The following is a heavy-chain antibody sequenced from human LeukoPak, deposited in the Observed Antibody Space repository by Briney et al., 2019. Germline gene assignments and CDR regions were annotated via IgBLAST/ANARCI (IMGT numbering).Heavy chain of an antibody. V-gene: IGHV3-7*03. CDR2: IKQDESEK. Sequence: PGGSLRLSCAASGFTFSSFWMSWVRQAPGKGLEWVANIKQDESEKYYVDSVKGRFTISRDNAKNTLYLQMNSLTSDDTAVYYCARFRAGVGEPYGDYWGQGTLVTVSS. J-gene: IGHJ4*02. D-gene: IGHD3-10*01. CDR1: GFTFSSFW. CDR3: ARFRAGVGEPYGDY.